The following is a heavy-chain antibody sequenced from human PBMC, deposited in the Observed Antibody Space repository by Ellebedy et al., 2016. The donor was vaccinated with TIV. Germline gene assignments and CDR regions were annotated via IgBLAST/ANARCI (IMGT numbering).Heavy chain of an antibody. Sequence: GGSLRLSCAASGFTFSSYAMHWVRQAPGKGLEWVAVISYDGSNKYYADSVKGRFTISRDNSKNTLYLQMNSLRAEDTAVYYCARLALIVATRSGGNYFDYWGQGTLVTVSS. J-gene: IGHJ4*02. CDR2: ISYDGSNK. V-gene: IGHV3-30-3*01. CDR1: GFTFSSYA. CDR3: ARLALIVATRSGGNYFDY. D-gene: IGHD5-12*01.